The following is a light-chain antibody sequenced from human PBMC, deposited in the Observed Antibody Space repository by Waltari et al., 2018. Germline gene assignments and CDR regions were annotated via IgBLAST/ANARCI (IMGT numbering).Light chain of an antibody. CDR1: QSLLHSNGNTY. CDR2: KVT. J-gene: IGKJ1*01. CDR3: MQSTKDPRT. V-gene: IGKV2D-29*02. Sequence: DIVMTQTPLSLPVTPGEPASISCRSSQSLLHSNGNTYLHWYLQKPGQSPRLLIYKVTNREAGLPDRFSGSGSGTDFTLKISRVEPEDVGVYYCMQSTKDPRTFGQGTKVEIK.